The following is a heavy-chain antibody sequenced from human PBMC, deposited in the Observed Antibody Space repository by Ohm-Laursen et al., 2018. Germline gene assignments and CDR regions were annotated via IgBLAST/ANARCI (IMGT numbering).Heavy chain of an antibody. CDR1: GYTFSTYD. Sequence: GASVKVSCKASGYTFSTYDIVWVRQAAGQGPEWMGWMNPNSGNTGYSGDTGYQHKFRGRITMTRDTSISTAYMELSGLTSEDTATYYRARAVRNQLVSDYWGQGTLVTVSS. D-gene: IGHD2-2*01. CDR2: MNPNSGNT. V-gene: IGHV1-8*01. J-gene: IGHJ4*02. CDR3: ARAVRNQLVSDY.